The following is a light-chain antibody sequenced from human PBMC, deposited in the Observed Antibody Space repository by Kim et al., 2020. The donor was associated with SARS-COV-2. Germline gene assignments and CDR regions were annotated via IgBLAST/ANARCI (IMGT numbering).Light chain of an antibody. CDR1: ISNIEAGYD. CDR3: QSYDNSLSGYV. J-gene: IGLJ1*01. CDR2: GNS. Sequence: QRVTNTCTGSISNIEAGYDVHWYQQLPATAPKLLIYGNSNRPSGVPDRFSGSKSDTSASLAITGLQAEDEADYYCQSYDNSLSGYVFGSGTKVTVL. V-gene: IGLV1-40*01.